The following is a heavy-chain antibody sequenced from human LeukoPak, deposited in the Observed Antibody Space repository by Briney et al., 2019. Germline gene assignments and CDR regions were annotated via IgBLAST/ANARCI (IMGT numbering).Heavy chain of an antibody. CDR2: ILYDGSNK. V-gene: IGHV3-30-3*01. CDR1: GFTFSSYA. Sequence: GGSLRLSCAASGFTFSSYAIHWVRQAPGKGLEWVALILYDGSNKYYADSVMGRFTISRDNSKNTVDLQMNRLRNEDTAVYYCVRDRGPYGRTHHSYYYGMDVWGQGATVTVSS. D-gene: IGHD1-1*01. J-gene: IGHJ6*01. CDR3: VRDRGPYGRTHHSYYYGMDV.